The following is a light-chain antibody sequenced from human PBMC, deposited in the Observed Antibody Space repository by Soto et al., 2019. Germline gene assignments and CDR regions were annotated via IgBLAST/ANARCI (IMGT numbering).Light chain of an antibody. V-gene: IGLV1-51*01. CDR2: DDN. J-gene: IGLJ1*01. Sequence: QYVLAQPPSLSSAPGQKVTISCSVSSSNIGGNSVSWYQQLPGTAPKLLIYDDNKRPSGIPDRFSGSKSGTSATLGITGFQTGDEADYYCGSWDSSLSAYVFGTGTKV. CDR1: SSNIGGNS. CDR3: GSWDSSLSAYV.